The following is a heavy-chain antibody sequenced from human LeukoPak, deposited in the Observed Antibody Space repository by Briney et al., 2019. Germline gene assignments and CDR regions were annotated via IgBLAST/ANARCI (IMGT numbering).Heavy chain of an antibody. CDR3: AKDVKGSYGMDV. J-gene: IGHJ6*02. CDR2: ISGSGGSR. V-gene: IGHV3-23*01. Sequence: GGSLRLSCADSGFTFSSYAMNWVRQAPGKGLEWVSGISGSGGSRYYADSVKGRFTISRDYSKNTLYLQMNSLRADDTAVYYCAKDVKGSYGMDVWGQGTTVTVSS. CDR1: GFTFSSYA.